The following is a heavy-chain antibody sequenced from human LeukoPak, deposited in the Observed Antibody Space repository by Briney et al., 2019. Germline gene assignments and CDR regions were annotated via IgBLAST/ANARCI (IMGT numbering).Heavy chain of an antibody. V-gene: IGHV4-59*01. D-gene: IGHD1-26*01. CDR1: GGSFSGYY. CDR2: IYYNGNT. J-gene: IGHJ6*02. CDR3: ARGRSNYYGMDV. Sequence: SETLSLTCAVYGGSFSGYYWNWIRRPPGKGLEWTGYIYYNGNTNYSPSLKSRVTMSVDTSKNLFSLKVSSVTAADTAVYYCARGRSNYYGMDVWGQGTTVTVSS.